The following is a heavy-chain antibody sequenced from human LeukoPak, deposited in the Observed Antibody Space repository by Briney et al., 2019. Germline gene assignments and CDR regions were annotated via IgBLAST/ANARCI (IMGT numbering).Heavy chain of an antibody. D-gene: IGHD5-24*01. J-gene: IGHJ6*03. CDR3: ARLRRDGFNYYYMDV. V-gene: IGHV1-18*01. Sequence: GASVKVSCKASGYTFTSYGISWVQQAPGQGLEWMGWISAYNGNTNYAQKLQGRVTMTTDTSTSTAYMELRSLRSDDTAVYYCARLRRDGFNYYYMDVWGKGTTVTVSS. CDR2: ISAYNGNT. CDR1: GYTFTSYG.